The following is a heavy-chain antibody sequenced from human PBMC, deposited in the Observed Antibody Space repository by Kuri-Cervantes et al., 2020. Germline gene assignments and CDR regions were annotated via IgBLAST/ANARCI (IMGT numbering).Heavy chain of an antibody. Sequence: GESLKISCAASGFTFSNYWMHWVRQAPGKGLVWVSRINTDGTTTNCADSVKGRFTVSRDSAKNTVYLQMNGLRGEDTAVYYCARSRDVSYYGMDVWGQGTTVTVSS. CDR2: INTDGTTT. CDR1: GFTFSNYW. V-gene: IGHV3-74*01. J-gene: IGHJ6*02. CDR3: ARSRDVSYYGMDV. D-gene: IGHD3-10*01.